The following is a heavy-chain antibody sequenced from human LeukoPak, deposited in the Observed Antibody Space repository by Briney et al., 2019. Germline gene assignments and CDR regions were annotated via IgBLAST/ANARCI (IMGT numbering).Heavy chain of an antibody. D-gene: IGHD5-18*01. CDR3: ASTDGYSYADY. Sequence: GGSLRLSRAASGSTFSDYYMSWIRQAPGKGLEWVSYISSSGSTIYYADSVKGRFTISRDNAKNSLYLQMNSLRAEDTAVYYCASTDGYSYADYWGQGTLVTVSS. CDR2: ISSSGSTI. V-gene: IGHV3-11*01. CDR1: GSTFSDYY. J-gene: IGHJ4*02.